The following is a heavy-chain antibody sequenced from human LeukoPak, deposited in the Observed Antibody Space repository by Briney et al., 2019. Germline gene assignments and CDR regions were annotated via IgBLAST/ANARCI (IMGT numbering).Heavy chain of an antibody. D-gene: IGHD4-17*01. CDR3: AKDQEAYGDYVPFDY. Sequence: PGGSLRLPCAGSGFTFSSYAMSWVRQAPGKGLEWVSAITSSGGSTYYADSVKGRFTISRDNSKNTLYLQMNSLRAEDTAIYYCAKDQEAYGDYVPFDYWGQGTLVTVSS. CDR1: GFTFSSYA. J-gene: IGHJ4*02. CDR2: ITSSGGST. V-gene: IGHV3-23*01.